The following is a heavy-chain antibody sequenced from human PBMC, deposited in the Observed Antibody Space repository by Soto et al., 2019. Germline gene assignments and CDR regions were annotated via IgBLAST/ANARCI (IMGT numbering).Heavy chain of an antibody. Sequence: GGSLRLSCAASGFTFSSYAMSWVRQAPGKGLEWVSAISGSGSSTIYYADSVKGRFTISRDNAENSLYLQMNSLRDEDTAVYYCARGGDSAFFVSWGQGTLVTVSS. D-gene: IGHD3-10*01. CDR3: ARGGDSAFFVS. CDR2: ISGSGSSTI. CDR1: GFTFSSYA. J-gene: IGHJ4*02. V-gene: IGHV3-23*01.